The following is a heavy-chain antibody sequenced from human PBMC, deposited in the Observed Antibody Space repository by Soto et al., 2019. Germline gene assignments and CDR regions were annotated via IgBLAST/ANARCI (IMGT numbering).Heavy chain of an antibody. CDR1: GFTFSTYG. Sequence: QVQLVESGGGVVQPGRSLRLSCAASGFTFSTYGMHWVRQAPGKGLEWVAVMSYDGNNKYYADSVKGRFTISRDNSKNTLFLQMNSLRAADTAVYYWAKDHLPSTVTTPGYWGQGTRVTVSS. CDR3: AKDHLPSTVTTPGY. V-gene: IGHV3-30*18. J-gene: IGHJ4*02. CDR2: MSYDGNNK. D-gene: IGHD4-17*01.